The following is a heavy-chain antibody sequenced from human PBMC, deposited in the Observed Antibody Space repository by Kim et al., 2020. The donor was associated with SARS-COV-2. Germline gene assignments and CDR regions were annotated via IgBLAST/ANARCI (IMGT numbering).Heavy chain of an antibody. V-gene: IGHV3-30*02. J-gene: IGHJ4*02. Sequence: ADSVKGRFTISRDNSKNTLYLQMNSLRAEDTAVYYCAKAQLRYFDWLPDYWGQGTLVTVSS. CDR3: AKAQLRYFDWLPDY. D-gene: IGHD3-9*01.